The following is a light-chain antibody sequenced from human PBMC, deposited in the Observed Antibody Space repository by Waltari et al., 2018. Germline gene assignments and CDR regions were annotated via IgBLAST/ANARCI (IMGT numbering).Light chain of an antibody. CDR3: LSRDSSSTRV. CDR2: GHD. V-gene: IGLV3-19*01. J-gene: IGLJ3*02. Sequence: SSELTQDPAVSVALGQTVRITCQGASLRRYYARWDQQRPGQAPFLVLYGHDNRPSGIPDRFSGSTSGNTASLTITRAQAEDAGVYYCLSRDSSSTRVFGGGTTLTV. CDR1: SLRRYY.